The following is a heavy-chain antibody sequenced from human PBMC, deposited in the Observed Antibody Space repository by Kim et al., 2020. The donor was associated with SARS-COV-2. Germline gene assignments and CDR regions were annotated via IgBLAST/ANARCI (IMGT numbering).Heavy chain of an antibody. Sequence: GGSLRLSCAASGFTFSSYAMSWVRQAPGKGLEWVSAISGSGGSTYYADSVKGRFTISRDNSKNTLYLQMSSLRAEDTAVYYCAKGYSGRTDAFDLWGQGTMVTVSS. CDR2: ISGSGGST. V-gene: IGHV3-23*01. CDR3: AKGYSGRTDAFDL. CDR1: GFTFSSYA. D-gene: IGHD1-26*01. J-gene: IGHJ3*01.